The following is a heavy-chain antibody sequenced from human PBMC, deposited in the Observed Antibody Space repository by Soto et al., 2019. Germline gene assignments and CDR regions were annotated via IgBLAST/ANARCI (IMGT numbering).Heavy chain of an antibody. Sequence: GGSLRLSCAASGFTFSSYAMSWVRQAPGKGLEWVSAISGGGGSTYYADSVKGRFTISRDNSKNTLYLQMNSLRAEDMAVYYCAKGEAYFDWLTHFDYWGQGTLVTVSS. CDR2: ISGGGGST. CDR3: AKGEAYFDWLTHFDY. J-gene: IGHJ4*02. V-gene: IGHV3-23*01. CDR1: GFTFSSYA. D-gene: IGHD3-9*01.